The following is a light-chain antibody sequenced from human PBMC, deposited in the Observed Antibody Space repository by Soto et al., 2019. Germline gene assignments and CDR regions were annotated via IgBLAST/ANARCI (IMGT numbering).Light chain of an antibody. V-gene: IGKV3-20*01. J-gene: IGKJ3*01. CDR3: QQYGNSPLT. Sequence: EIVLTQSPGTLSLSPGETATLSCRASQSVSSNYLAWYQRKPGQGPRLLIYGASSRATGIPDRFSGSGSGTDFTLTISRLEPEDFAVYYCQQYGNSPLTFGPGTKVDIK. CDR2: GAS. CDR1: QSVSSNY.